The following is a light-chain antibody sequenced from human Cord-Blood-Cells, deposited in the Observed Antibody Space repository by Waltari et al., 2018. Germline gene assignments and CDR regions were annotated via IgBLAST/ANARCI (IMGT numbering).Light chain of an antibody. J-gene: IGLJ2*01. CDR3: QTWGTGIQVV. Sequence: QLVLTQSPSASASLGASVKLTCTLSSGHSSYAIAWHQQQPEKGPRYLMKLNSDGSHSKGEGIPDRFSGSISGAERYLTISSLQAEDEADYYCQTWGTGIQVVFGGGTKLTVL. V-gene: IGLV4-69*01. CDR2: LNSDGSH. CDR1: SGHSSYA.